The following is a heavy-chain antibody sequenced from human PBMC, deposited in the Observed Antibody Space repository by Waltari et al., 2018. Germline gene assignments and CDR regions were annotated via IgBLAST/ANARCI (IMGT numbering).Heavy chain of an antibody. CDR2: IIPIFGTA. D-gene: IGHD3-22*01. V-gene: IGHV1-69*05. Sequence: QVQLVQSGAEVKKPGSSVKVSCKASGGNFSSYAISGVRQAPGQGLEWMGGIIPIFGTANYAQKFQGRVTITTDESTSTAYMELSSLRSEDTAVYYCARGGSDYYDSSGWFDYWGQGTLVTVSS. CDR1: GGNFSSYA. J-gene: IGHJ4*02. CDR3: ARGGSDYYDSSGWFDY.